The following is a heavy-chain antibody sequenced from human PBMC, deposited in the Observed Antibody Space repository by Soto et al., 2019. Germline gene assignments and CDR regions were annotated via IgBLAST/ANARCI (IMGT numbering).Heavy chain of an antibody. Sequence: QVQLVQSGAEVKKPGSSVKVSCKASGGTFSSYAISWVRQAPGQGLEWMGGIIPIFGTANYAQKFQGRVTITADESMSTAYMELSSLRSEDTAVYYCASPTDETGTDAFDIWGQGTMVTVSS. J-gene: IGHJ3*02. CDR1: GGTFSSYA. CDR3: ASPTDETGTDAFDI. D-gene: IGHD7-27*01. CDR2: IIPIFGTA. V-gene: IGHV1-69*12.